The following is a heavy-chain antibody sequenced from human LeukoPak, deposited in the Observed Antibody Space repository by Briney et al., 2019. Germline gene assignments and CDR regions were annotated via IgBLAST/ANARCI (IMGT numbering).Heavy chain of an antibody. Sequence: GGSLRLSCAASGFTFSSYAMHWVRQAPGKGLEWVAVISYDGSNKYYADSVKGRFTISRDNSKTTLYLQMNSLRAEDTAVYYCARDENGMDVWGQGTTVIVFS. V-gene: IGHV3-30-3*01. CDR3: ARDENGMDV. J-gene: IGHJ6*02. CDR1: GFTFSSYA. CDR2: ISYDGSNK.